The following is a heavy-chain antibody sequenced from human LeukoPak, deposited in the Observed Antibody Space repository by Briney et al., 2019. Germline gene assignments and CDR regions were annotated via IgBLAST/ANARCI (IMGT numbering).Heavy chain of an antibody. CDR2: ISSSSSCI. V-gene: IGHV3-21*01. Sequence: PGGSLRLSCAASGFTFSSYSMNWVRQAPGKGLEWVSSISSSSSCIYYADSVKGRFTISRDNAKNSLYLQMNSLRAEDTAVYYCASTVVMVCYWGQGTLVTVSS. CDR3: ASTVVMVCY. J-gene: IGHJ4*02. CDR1: GFTFSSYS. D-gene: IGHD4-23*01.